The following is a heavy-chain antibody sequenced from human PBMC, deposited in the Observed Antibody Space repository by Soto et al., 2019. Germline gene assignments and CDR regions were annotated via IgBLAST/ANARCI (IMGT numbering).Heavy chain of an antibody. CDR1: GFTFSDHE. J-gene: IGHJ6*02. D-gene: IGHD3-3*01. V-gene: IGHV3-48*03. Sequence: EVQLVEAGGGLVQPGGSLSLSCVVSGFTFSDHEMNWVRQAPGKGPEWISRIDESGGTISYADSVKGRFTISRDNTRDSLYLHMSNLRAEDTAIYYCARDRSLIFAVPPYGMDVWGQGTTVTVSS. CDR2: IDESGGTI. CDR3: ARDRSLIFAVPPYGMDV.